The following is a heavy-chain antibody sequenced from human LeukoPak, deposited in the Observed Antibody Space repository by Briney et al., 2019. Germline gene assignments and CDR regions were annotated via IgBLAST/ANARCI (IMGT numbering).Heavy chain of an antibody. Sequence: GASVKVSCKASGGTFSSYAISWVRQAPGQGLEWMGGIIPIFGTANYAQKFQGRVTITADESTSTAYMELRSLRSDDTAVYYCARDLGASTVIFFDFWGQGTLVTVSS. D-gene: IGHD4-17*01. CDR2: IIPIFGTA. CDR1: GGTFSSYA. CDR3: ARDLGASTVIFFDF. J-gene: IGHJ4*02. V-gene: IGHV1-69*13.